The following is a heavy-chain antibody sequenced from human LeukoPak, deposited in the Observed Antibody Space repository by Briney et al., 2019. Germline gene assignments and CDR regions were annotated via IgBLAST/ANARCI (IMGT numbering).Heavy chain of an antibody. CDR2: ISAYNGNT. Sequence: ASVKVSCKASGYTFTSYGISWVRQAPGQGLEWMGWISAYNGNTNYAQKLQGRVTMTTDTSTSTAYMELRSLRSDDTAVYYCARVKHDSSGYYTPTFDYWGQGTLVTVSS. D-gene: IGHD3-22*01. CDR3: ARVKHDSSGYYTPTFDY. CDR1: GYTFTSYG. V-gene: IGHV1-18*01. J-gene: IGHJ4*02.